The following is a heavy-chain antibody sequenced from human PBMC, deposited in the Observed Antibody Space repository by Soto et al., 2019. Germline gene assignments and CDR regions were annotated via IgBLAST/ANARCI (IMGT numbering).Heavy chain of an antibody. CDR3: ARDSSSHWYFDL. CDR1: GFTVSTNY. D-gene: IGHD6-6*01. Sequence: SLRLSCAASGFTVSTNYMSCVRQAPGKGLEWVSVLYSGGSTHHADSVKGRFTISRDNTKNTLYLQMSSLRVEDTAVYYCARDSSSHWYFDLWGRGTLVTVSS. CDR2: LYSGGST. V-gene: IGHV3-53*01. J-gene: IGHJ2*01.